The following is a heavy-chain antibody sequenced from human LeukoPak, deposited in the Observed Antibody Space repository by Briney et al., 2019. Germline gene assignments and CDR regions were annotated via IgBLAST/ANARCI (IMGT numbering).Heavy chain of an antibody. CDR3: ARDRESYCSSTSCSNWFDP. V-gene: IGHV1-18*01. J-gene: IGHJ5*02. D-gene: IGHD2-2*01. Sequence: ASVKVSCKASGYTFTSYGISWVRQAPGQGLGWMGWISAYNGNTNYAQKLQGRVTMTTDTSTSTAYMELRSLRSDDTAVYYCARDRESYCSSTSCSNWFDPWGQGTLVTVSS. CDR1: GYTFTSYG. CDR2: ISAYNGNT.